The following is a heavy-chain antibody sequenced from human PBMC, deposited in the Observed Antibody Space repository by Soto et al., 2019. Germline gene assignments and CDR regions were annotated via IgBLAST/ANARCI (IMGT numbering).Heavy chain of an antibody. CDR3: ARDRPFSIFGKPFDY. CDR2: ISSSSTI. J-gene: IGHJ4*02. V-gene: IGHV3-48*01. D-gene: IGHD3-3*01. Sequence: GSLRLSCAASGFTFSSYSMNWVRQAPGKGLEWVSYISSSSTIYYADSVKGRFTISRDNAKNSLYLQMNSLRAEDTAVYYCARDRPFSIFGKPFDYWGQGTLVTVSS. CDR1: GFTFSSYS.